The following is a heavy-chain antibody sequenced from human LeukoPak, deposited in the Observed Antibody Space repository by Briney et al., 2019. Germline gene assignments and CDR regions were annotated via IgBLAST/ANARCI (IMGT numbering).Heavy chain of an antibody. CDR1: GFTFSSYT. Sequence: GGSLRLSRAASGFTFSSYTMNWVRQAPGKGLEWVSSISSSSSYIYYADSVKGRFTISRDNAKNSLYLQMNSLRAEDTAVYYCARSFYGGNSHFDYWGQGTLVTVSS. V-gene: IGHV3-21*01. J-gene: IGHJ4*02. D-gene: IGHD4-23*01. CDR3: ARSFYGGNSHFDY. CDR2: ISSSSSYI.